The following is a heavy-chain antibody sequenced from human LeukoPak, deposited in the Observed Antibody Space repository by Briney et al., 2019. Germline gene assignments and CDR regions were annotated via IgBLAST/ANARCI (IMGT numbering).Heavy chain of an antibody. Sequence: PGGSLRLSCAASGFTFSSYGMHWVRQAPGKGLEWVAVISYDGSNKYYADSVKGRFTISRDNSKNTLYLQMNSLRAEDTAVYYCAKDQTLDYYDSSGHLAGYWGQGTLVTVSS. CDR1: GFTFSSYG. CDR3: AKDQTLDYYDSSGHLAGY. V-gene: IGHV3-30*18. J-gene: IGHJ4*02. D-gene: IGHD3-22*01. CDR2: ISYDGSNK.